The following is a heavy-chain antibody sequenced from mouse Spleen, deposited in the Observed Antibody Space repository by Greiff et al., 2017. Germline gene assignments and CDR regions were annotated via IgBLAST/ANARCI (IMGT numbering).Heavy chain of an antibody. CDR1: GFTFSSYY. V-gene: IGHV5-12-1*01. CDR2: ISSGGGST. J-gene: IGHJ3*01. CDR3: ARDLKAAWFAY. D-gene: IGHD3-2*02. Sequence: EVQRVESGGGLVKLGGSLKLSCAASGFTFSSYYMSWVRQTPEKRLEWVATISSGGGSTYYPDSVKGRFTISRDNAKNTLYLQMSSLNSEDTAVYYCARDLKAAWFAYWGQGTLVTVSA.